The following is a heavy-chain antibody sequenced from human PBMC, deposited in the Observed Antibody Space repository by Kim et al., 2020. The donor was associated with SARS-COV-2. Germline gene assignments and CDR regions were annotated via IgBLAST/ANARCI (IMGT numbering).Heavy chain of an antibody. D-gene: IGHD1-26*01. CDR2: IYYSGST. CDR3: ASRIVGATDYFDY. V-gene: IGHV4-39*01. CDR1: GGSISSSSYY. J-gene: IGHJ4*02. Sequence: SETLSLTCTVSGGSISSSSYYWGWIRQPPGKGLEWIGSIYYSGSTYYNPSLKSRVTISVDTSKNQFSLKLSSVTAADTAVYYCASRIVGATDYFDYWGQGTLVTVSS.